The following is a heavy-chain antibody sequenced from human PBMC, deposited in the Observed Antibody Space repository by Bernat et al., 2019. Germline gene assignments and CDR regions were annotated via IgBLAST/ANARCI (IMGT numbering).Heavy chain of an antibody. Sequence: EVQLVQSGAEVRKPGESLKISCKGSEDSFTNYCIAWVRQMPGKGLEGMGTIYPSDSDTRYSPSFQGQVTISADKSINTAYLQWSSLKASDSAMYSCERPRYSSTPPYYFDYWGQGTLVTVSS. J-gene: IGHJ4*02. D-gene: IGHD6-13*01. CDR1: EDSFTNYC. CDR2: IYPSDSDT. CDR3: ERPRYSSTPPYYFDY. V-gene: IGHV5-51*01.